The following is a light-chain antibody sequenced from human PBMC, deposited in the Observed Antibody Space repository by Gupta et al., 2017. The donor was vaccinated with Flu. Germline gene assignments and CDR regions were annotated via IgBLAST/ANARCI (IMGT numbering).Light chain of an antibody. Sequence: QLVVTQSPSASASLGASVKLTCTLSSGHSNYAIAWHQVQPEKGPRYLMKLYNDGSYSKGDGILDRFSGSSSGAERYLIISSLQSEDEADYYCQAWGTGIHVFGGGTKLTVL. J-gene: IGLJ2*01. CDR2: LYNDGSY. CDR3: QAWGTGIHV. V-gene: IGLV4-69*01. CDR1: SGHSNYA.